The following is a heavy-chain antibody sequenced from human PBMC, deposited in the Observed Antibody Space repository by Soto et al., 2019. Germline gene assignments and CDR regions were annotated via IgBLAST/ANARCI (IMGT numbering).Heavy chain of an antibody. CDR2: ISGGGGNT. CDR1: GFTFSSYA. J-gene: IGHJ5*02. Sequence: EVQLLESGGGLVQPGGSLRLSCAASGFTFSSYAMSWVRQTPGKGLEWVSGISGGGGNTYYADSVTGRFTISRDNSRKTLYLQMNSLRGADTAIYYCAKDRGGGGRFSGISVAGIPSWGQGTLVTVSS. D-gene: IGHD6-19*01. CDR3: AKDRGGGGRFSGISVAGIPS. V-gene: IGHV3-23*01.